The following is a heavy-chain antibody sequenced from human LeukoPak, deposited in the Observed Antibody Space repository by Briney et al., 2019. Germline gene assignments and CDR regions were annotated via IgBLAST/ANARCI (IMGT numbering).Heavy chain of an antibody. D-gene: IGHD1-1*01. CDR2: IYHSGST. Sequence: PSETLSLTCAVSGVSISSSNWWSWVRRPPGKGLEWIGEIYHSGSTNYNPSLKSRVTISVDKSKNQFSLKLSSVSAADTAVYYCARVMGGTTWPYFDYWGQGTLVTVSS. J-gene: IGHJ4*02. V-gene: IGHV4-4*02. CDR3: ARVMGGTTWPYFDY. CDR1: GVSISSSNW.